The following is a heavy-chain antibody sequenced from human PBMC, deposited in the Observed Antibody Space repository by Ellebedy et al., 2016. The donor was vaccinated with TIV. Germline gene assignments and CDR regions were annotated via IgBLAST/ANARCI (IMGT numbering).Heavy chain of an antibody. CDR2: INAGNGNT. CDR1: GYTFTSYA. J-gene: IGHJ6*02. CDR3: ARDHESEITIFGVVPLMDESMDV. V-gene: IGHV1-3*01. D-gene: IGHD3-3*01. Sequence: ASVKVSCKASGYTFTSYAMHWVRQAPGQRPEWMGWINAGNGNTKSSQKFQGRVTITRDTSAITAYMELSSLRSEDTAVDYCARDHESEITIFGVVPLMDESMDVWGQGTTVTVSS.